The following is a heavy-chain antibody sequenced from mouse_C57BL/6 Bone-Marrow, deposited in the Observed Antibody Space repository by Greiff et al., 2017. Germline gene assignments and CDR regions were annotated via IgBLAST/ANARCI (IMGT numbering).Heavy chain of an antibody. V-gene: IGHV8-8*01. CDR2: IWWDDDK. D-gene: IGHD1-1*01. J-gene: IGHJ4*01. Sequence: QVTLKVSGPGILQPSQTLSLTCSFSGFSLSTFGMGVGWIRQPSGKGLEWLAHIWWDDDKYYNPALKSRLTISKDTSKNQVFLKIANVDTADTATYCCARMQFITTVVGGFYYAMDYWGQGTSVTVSS. CDR3: ARMQFITTVVGGFYYAMDY. CDR1: GFSLSTFGMG.